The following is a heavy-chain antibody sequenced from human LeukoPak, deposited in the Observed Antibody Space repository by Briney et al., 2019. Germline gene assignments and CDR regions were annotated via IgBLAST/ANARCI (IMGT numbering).Heavy chain of an antibody. D-gene: IGHD6-13*01. Sequence: ASVKVSCKASGYTFTSYGISWVRQAPGQGLEWMGWISAYNSNTNYAQKLQGRVTMTTDTSTSTAYMELRSLRSDDTAVYYCARVSSSSWYGDYFDYWGQGTLVTVSS. CDR1: GYTFTSYG. CDR3: ARVSSSSWYGDYFDY. J-gene: IGHJ4*02. V-gene: IGHV1-18*01. CDR2: ISAYNSNT.